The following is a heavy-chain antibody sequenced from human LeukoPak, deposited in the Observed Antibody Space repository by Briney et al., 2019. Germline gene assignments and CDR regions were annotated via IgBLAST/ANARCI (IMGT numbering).Heavy chain of an antibody. CDR3: ARVTMGATTLNYYYFFMDV. Sequence: NPGGSLRLSCVDSGFAFNAYTITWVRQAPGKGLEWVSSITSTSAYRQYGDSVRGRFTISRDNTKNSVYLQMDSLGAEDTAVYHCARVTMGATTLNYYYFFMDVWGKGTTVTVSS. J-gene: IGHJ6*03. CDR2: ITSTSAYR. CDR1: GFAFNAYT. V-gene: IGHV3-21*01. D-gene: IGHD1-26*01.